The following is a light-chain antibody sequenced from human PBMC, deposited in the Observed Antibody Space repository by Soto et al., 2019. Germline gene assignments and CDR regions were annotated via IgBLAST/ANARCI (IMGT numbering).Light chain of an antibody. CDR2: DAS. J-gene: IGKJ4*01. CDR1: QSVSSY. Sequence: EIVLTQSPATLSLSPGERATLSCRASQSVSSYLAWYQQKPGPAARLLIYDASNRATRIPARFSGSGSGTDFTLTISSLEPEDFAVYYCQQRSNWLTFGGGTKVEIK. V-gene: IGKV3-11*01. CDR3: QQRSNWLT.